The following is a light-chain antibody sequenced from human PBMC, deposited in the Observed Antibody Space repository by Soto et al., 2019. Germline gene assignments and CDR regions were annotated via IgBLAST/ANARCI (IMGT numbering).Light chain of an antibody. CDR3: CAHVEKEPHV. V-gene: IGLV2-11*01. J-gene: IGLJ1*01. CDR2: EVS. Sequence: QSVLTQPRSVSGSPGQSVTISCTATSSEVGRHNIVSWYQQHPGKVPRLIIYEVSKRSSEVRDRFSDAKSVSTTSLIISGLQVEDVADYHCCAHVEKEPHVLGPGTQHNVL. CDR1: SSEVGRHNI.